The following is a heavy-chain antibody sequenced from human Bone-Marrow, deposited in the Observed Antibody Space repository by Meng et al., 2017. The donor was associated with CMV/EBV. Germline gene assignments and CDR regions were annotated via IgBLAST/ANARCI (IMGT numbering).Heavy chain of an antibody. CDR3: AKTSTSSSDFDY. J-gene: IGHJ4*02. V-gene: IGHV4-39*01. D-gene: IGHD6-6*01. Sequence: SETLSLTCTVSGGSISSSNYFWGWIRQSPGKGLEWIASIYYSGNTFYNRSLKSRITISVDTSKNQFFLKLSSVTSADTAVYYCAKTSTSSSDFDYCGQGTLVTVSS. CDR2: IYYSGNT. CDR1: GGSISSSNYF.